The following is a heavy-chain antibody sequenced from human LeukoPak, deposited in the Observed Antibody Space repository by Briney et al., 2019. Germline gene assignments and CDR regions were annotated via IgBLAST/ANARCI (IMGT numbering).Heavy chain of an antibody. J-gene: IGHJ4*02. CDR3: ARGGGLFYFDY. CDR1: GYTFTGYY. CDR2: INPHSGAT. D-gene: IGHD3-10*01. V-gene: IGHV1-2*02. Sequence: ASVKVSCKASGYTFTGYYIHWVRQAPGQGPEWMGWINPHSGATNYAQKLQGRVTMTTDTSTSTAYMELRSLRSDDTAVYYCARGGGLFYFDYWGQGTLVTVSS.